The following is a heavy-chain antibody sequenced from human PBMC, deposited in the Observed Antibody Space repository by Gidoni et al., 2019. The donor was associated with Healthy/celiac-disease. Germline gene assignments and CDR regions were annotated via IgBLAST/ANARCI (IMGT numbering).Heavy chain of an antibody. CDR2: ISSSSSYI. Sequence: EVQLVESGGGLVKPGGSLRLSCAASGFTLSSYSMNWVRQAPGKGLEWVSSISSSSSYIFYADSVKGRFTISRDNAKNSLYLQMNSLRAEDTAVYYCARGSGWRRDYYYYYMDVWGKGTTVTVSS. D-gene: IGHD6-19*01. CDR1: GFTLSSYS. J-gene: IGHJ6*03. V-gene: IGHV3-21*01. CDR3: ARGSGWRRDYYYYYMDV.